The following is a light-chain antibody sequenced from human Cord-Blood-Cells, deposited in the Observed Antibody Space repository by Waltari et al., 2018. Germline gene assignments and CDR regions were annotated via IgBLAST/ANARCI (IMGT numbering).Light chain of an antibody. CDR1: SSHVGGCNY. CDR3: CSYAGSYTYV. CDR2: DGT. Sequence: ALTPPPSATRSPAPSVTISRTGTSSHVGGCNYVSWYQQHPGKAPHLMIYDGTKRPSGVPDRFSGSKSGNTASLTICGRQAENDADYYCCSYAGSYTYVFGTGTKVTVL. J-gene: IGLJ1*01. V-gene: IGLV2-11*01.